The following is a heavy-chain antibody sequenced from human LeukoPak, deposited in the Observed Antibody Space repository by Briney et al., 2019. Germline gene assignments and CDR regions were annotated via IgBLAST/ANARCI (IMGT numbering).Heavy chain of an antibody. Sequence: PSETLSLTCAVYGGSFSGYYWSWIRQPPGKGLEWIGEINHSGSTNYNPSLKSRVTISVDTSKNQFSLKLSSVTAADTAVYYCARWELGVYYDILTGYPRHGMDVWGQGTTVTVSS. CDR2: INHSGST. CDR1: GGSFSGYY. CDR3: ARWELGVYYDILTGYPRHGMDV. D-gene: IGHD3-9*01. J-gene: IGHJ6*02. V-gene: IGHV4-34*01.